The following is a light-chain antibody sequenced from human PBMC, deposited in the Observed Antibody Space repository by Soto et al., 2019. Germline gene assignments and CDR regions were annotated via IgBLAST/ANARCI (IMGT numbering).Light chain of an antibody. CDR3: AAWDDSLNGVV. Sequence: QTVVTQPPSASGTPGQRVTISCSGSSSNIGSNTANWYQQLPGTAPKLLIYSNNQRPSGVPDRFSGSKSGTSASLAISGRQSEDGADYYCAAWDDSLNGVVFGGGTKVTVL. V-gene: IGLV1-44*01. J-gene: IGLJ2*01. CDR2: SNN. CDR1: SSNIGSNT.